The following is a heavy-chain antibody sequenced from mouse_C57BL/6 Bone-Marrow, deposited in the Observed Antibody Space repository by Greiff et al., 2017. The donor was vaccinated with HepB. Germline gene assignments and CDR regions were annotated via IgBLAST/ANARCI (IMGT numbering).Heavy chain of an antibody. CDR3: ERDGGYGLFDN. CDR1: GYTFTSYT. CDR2: INPSSGYT. D-gene: IGHD1-1*02. J-gene: IGHJ2*01. V-gene: IGHV1-4*01. Sequence: QVQLQQSGAELARPGASVKMSCKASGYTFTSYTMHWVKQRPGQGLEWIGYINPSSGYTKYNQKFKDKATLTADKSSSTAYMQLTSLTSEDSAVYYCERDGGYGLFDNGGQGTTLTVSP.